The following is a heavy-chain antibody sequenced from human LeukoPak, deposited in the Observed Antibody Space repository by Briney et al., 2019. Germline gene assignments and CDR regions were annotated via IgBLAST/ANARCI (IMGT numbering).Heavy chain of an antibody. CDR3: APRGRSSSWCRSELDY. V-gene: IGHV3-23*01. CDR2: ISGSGGSA. D-gene: IGHD6-13*01. J-gene: IGHJ4*02. CDR1: GLTFSYYA. Sequence: GRSLRLSCAASGLTFSYYAMSSVRQAPGKGLEWVSAISGSGGSADYADSVKGRFTISRDNSKNTLYLQMSGLRAEDTAVYYCAPRGRSSSWCRSELDYWGQGTLVTVSS.